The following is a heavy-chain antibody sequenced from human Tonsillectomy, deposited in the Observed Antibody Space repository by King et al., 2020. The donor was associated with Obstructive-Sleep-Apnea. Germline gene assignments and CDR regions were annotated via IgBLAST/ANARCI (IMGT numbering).Heavy chain of an antibody. CDR1: GFTFSSYA. CDR2: IAYDGSNK. V-gene: IGHV3-30*04. J-gene: IGHJ4*02. D-gene: IGHD5-24*01. CDR3: ARDRGPQMATMVGYFDY. Sequence: QVQLVESGGGVVQPGRSLRLSCAASGFTFSSYAMHWVRQAPGKGLEWVAVIAYDGSNKYYGDSVKGRFTISRDNSKNTLYLQMNSLRAEDTAVYYCARDRGPQMATMVGYFDYWGQGTLVTVSS.